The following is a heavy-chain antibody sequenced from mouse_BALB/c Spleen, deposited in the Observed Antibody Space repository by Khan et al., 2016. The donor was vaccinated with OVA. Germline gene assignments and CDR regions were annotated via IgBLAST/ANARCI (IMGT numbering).Heavy chain of an antibody. Sequence: EVQVVESGPELMKPGASVKISCKASGYSFTNYYIHWVKQSHGQSLEWIGYIDPFNGGTNYNQKFKGTATLTVDKSSSTAYMQLSSRSAEDAAVYYSARLGTTGWFAYGGQGTLVTVAA. V-gene: IGHV1S135*01. D-gene: IGHD2-13*01. CDR2: IDPFNGGT. CDR1: GYSFTNYY. J-gene: IGHJ3*01. CDR3: ARLGTTGWFAY.